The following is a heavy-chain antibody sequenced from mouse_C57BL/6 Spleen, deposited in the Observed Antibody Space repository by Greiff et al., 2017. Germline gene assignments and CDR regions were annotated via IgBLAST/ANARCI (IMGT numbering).Heavy chain of an antibody. J-gene: IGHJ3*01. D-gene: IGHD2-4*01. V-gene: IGHV5-4*03. CDR1: GFTFSSYA. CDR3: ASYDYDAWFAY. CDR2: ISDGGSYT. Sequence: EVMLVESGGGLVKPGGSLKLSCAASGFTFSSYAMSWVRQTPEKRLEWVATISDGGSYTYYPDNVKGRFTISRDNAKNNLYLQMSHLKSEDTAMYYCASYDYDAWFAYWGQGTLVTASA.